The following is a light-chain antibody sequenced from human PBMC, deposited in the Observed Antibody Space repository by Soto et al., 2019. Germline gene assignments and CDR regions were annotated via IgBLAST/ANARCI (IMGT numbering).Light chain of an antibody. CDR2: EVN. Sequence: QSVLTQPASVSGSPGQSITISCSGSSSDVGGYNSVSWYQQHPGKAPKLLIYEVNKRPSGVPDRFSGSKSGNTASLTVSGPQAEDEADYYCSSYAGSSNVFGTGTKLTVL. CDR3: SSYAGSSNV. J-gene: IGLJ1*01. V-gene: IGLV2-8*01. CDR1: SSDVGGYNS.